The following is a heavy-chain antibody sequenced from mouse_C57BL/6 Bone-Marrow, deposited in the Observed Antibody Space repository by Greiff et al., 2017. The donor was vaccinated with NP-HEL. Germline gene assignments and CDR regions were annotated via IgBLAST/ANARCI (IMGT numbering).Heavy chain of an antibody. D-gene: IGHD1-2*01. CDR1: GYTFTDYY. V-gene: IGHV1-26*01. J-gene: IGHJ4*01. CDR2: INPNNGGT. CDR3: ARWGSPRHAMDY. Sequence: EVQLQQSGPELVKPGASVKISCKASGYTFTDYYMNWVKQSHGKSLEWIGDINPNNGGTSYNQKFKGKATLTVDKSSSTAYMELRSLTSEDSAVYYCARWGSPRHAMDYWGQGTSVTVSS.